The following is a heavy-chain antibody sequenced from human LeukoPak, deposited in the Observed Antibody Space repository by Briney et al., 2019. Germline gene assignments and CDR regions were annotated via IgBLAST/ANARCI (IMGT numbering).Heavy chain of an antibody. CDR1: GGTFSSYA. D-gene: IGHD3-3*01. CDR2: IIPIFGTA. J-gene: IGHJ4*02. V-gene: IGHV1-69*13. CDR3: ARGWLIFGVVTRLDY. Sequence: ASVKVSCKASGGTFSSYAISWVRQAPGQGLEWMGGIIPIFGTANYAQKFQGRVTITADESTSTAYMELSSLRSEDTAVYYCARGWLIFGVVTRLDYWGQGTLVTVSS.